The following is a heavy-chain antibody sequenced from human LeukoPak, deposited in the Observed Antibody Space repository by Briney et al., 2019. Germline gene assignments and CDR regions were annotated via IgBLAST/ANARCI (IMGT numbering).Heavy chain of an antibody. Sequence: GESLKISCKGSGYSFSTYWIGWVRQVPGKGLEWMGVIHPEDSYSRYNPAFQGQVTLSVDESTSTAYLQLSSLKASDTAIYYCARQNHYYYYMDVWGRGTAVTVSS. V-gene: IGHV5-51*01. CDR3: ARQNHYYYYMDV. CDR2: IHPEDSYS. J-gene: IGHJ6*03. CDR1: GYSFSTYW.